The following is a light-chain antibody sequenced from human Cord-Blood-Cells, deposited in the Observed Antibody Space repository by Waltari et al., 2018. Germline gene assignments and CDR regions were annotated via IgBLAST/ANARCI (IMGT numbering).Light chain of an antibody. J-gene: IGLJ1*01. CDR2: DDS. Sequence: ALTQPAPVSGSPGPSCPTPRPGTSSNDEGQNYLSWYQQHPEQTPKLMIYDDSTRPSGVSNRFSGAMSGNTAALTISGLQAEDEADYYCSSYTSSSTLYVFGTGTKVTVL. CDR3: SSYTSSSTLYV. V-gene: IGLV2-14*01. CDR1: SSNDEGQNY.